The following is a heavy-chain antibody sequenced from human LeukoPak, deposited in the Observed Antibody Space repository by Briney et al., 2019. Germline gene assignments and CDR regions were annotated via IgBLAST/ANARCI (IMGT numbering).Heavy chain of an antibody. CDR1: GYTFTSYY. CDR3: ARWFGNPYFYHGMDV. Sequence: ASVKVSCKASGYTFTSYYMHWVRQAPGQGLEWMGWISTYNANTNYAQKIQGRVTMTTDTSTSTVYMELRSLRSDDTAVYFCARWFGNPYFYHGMDVWGQGTTVTVSS. CDR2: ISTYNANT. J-gene: IGHJ6*02. V-gene: IGHV1-18*04. D-gene: IGHD3-10*01.